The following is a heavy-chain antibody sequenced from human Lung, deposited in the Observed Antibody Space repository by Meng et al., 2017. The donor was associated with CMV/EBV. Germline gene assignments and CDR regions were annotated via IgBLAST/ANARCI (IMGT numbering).Heavy chain of an antibody. CDR3: ASGYCNGNSCHSAFDM. J-gene: IGHJ3*02. CDR2: IIPFLDMT. Sequence: SVKVSCKTTGGTFASHTISWVRQAPGQRLEWMGRIIPFLDMTNYAQMFQGRISITADRSTSTAYMELNSLKSEDTAIYYCASGYCNGNSCHSAFDMWGPGKXVTV. CDR1: GGTFASHT. D-gene: IGHD2-2*03. V-gene: IGHV1-69*02.